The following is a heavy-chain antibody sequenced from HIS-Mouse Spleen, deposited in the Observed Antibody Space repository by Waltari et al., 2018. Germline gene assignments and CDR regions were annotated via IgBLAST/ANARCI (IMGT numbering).Heavy chain of an antibody. CDR2: IYYSGST. D-gene: IGHD3-3*01. Sequence: QLQLQESGPGLVKPSETLSLTCTVSGGSISSSSYYWGWIRQPPGKGLEWIGSIYYSGSTYSNPSLKSRVTISVDPSKNQFSLKLSSVTAADTAVYYCARAPTGFLEWFDAFDIWGQGTMVTVSS. CDR3: ARAPTGFLEWFDAFDI. V-gene: IGHV4-39*07. J-gene: IGHJ3*02. CDR1: GGSISSSSYY.